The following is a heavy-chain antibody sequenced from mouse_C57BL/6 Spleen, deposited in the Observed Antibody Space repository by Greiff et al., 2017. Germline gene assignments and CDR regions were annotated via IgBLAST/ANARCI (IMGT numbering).Heavy chain of an antibody. D-gene: IGHD1-1*01. J-gene: IGHJ2*01. CDR1: GYTFTDYY. CDR2: IYPGSGNT. CDR3: ARDYYYGSSGY. V-gene: IGHV1-76*01. Sequence: QVQLQQSGAELVRPGASVKLSCKASGYTFTDYYINWVKQRPGQGLEWIARIYPGSGNTYYNEKFKGKATLTAEKSSSTAYMQLSGLTSEDSAVYFCARDYYYGSSGYWGQGTTLTVSS.